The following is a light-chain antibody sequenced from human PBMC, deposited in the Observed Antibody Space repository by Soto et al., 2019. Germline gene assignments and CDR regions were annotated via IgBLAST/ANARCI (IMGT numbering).Light chain of an antibody. CDR2: AAS. J-gene: IGKJ1*01. Sequence: AIRMTQSPSSLSASTGDRVTITCRASQGISSYLAWYQQKPGKAPKLLIYAASTLQSGVPSRFSGSGSGTDFTLTISCLQSEDFATYYCQQYYSYPKTFCQGTKVDI. V-gene: IGKV1-8*01. CDR1: QGISSY. CDR3: QQYYSYPKT.